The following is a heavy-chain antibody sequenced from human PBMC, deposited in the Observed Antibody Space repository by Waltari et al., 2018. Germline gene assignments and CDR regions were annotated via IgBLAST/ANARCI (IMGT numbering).Heavy chain of an antibody. J-gene: IGHJ6*02. Sequence: EEQLVESGGGLVQPGDSLRLSCAASGFTFSSYWLNGVRQAPGKGPLWVSRISSDASDTTYADSVKGRFTISRDNAKNTLYLQMNRLRAEDTAVYYCARVARRTYRSPVPGRHYYYGMDVWGQGTTVTVSS. D-gene: IGHD1-1*01. CDR2: ISSDASDT. CDR3: ARVARRTYRSPVPGRHYYYGMDV. V-gene: IGHV3-74*03. CDR1: GFTFSSYW.